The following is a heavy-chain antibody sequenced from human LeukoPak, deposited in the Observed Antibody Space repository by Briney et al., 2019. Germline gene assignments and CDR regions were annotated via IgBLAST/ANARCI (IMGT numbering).Heavy chain of an antibody. D-gene: IGHD1-1*01. Sequence: SETLSLTCTVSGGSISSYYWSWVRQPPGKELEWIGYIYYSGSTNYNPSLMSRVTISVDTSKNQFSLKLNSVTAADTAVYYCARAASGYYMDVWGSGTTVTVSS. J-gene: IGHJ6*03. CDR1: GGSISSYY. CDR2: IYYSGST. CDR3: ARAASGYYMDV. V-gene: IGHV4-59*01.